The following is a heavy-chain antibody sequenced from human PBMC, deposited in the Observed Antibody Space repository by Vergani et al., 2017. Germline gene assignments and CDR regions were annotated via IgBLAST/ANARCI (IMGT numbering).Heavy chain of an antibody. CDR1: GFTFSSYS. CDR3: ARVGYYYDSSRWFDI. J-gene: IGHJ3*02. V-gene: IGHV3-21*01. D-gene: IGHD3-22*01. CDR2: ISSSSSYI. Sequence: EVQLVESGGGLVKPGGSLRLSCAASGFTFSSYSMNWVRQAPGKGLEWVSSISSSSSYIYDADSVKGRFTNSSDNAKNSLYLQMKSLRVEDTAVYYCARVGYYYDSSRWFDIWGQGTMVTVSS.